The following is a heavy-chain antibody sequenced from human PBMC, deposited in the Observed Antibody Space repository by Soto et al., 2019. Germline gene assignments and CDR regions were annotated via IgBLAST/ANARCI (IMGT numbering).Heavy chain of an antibody. CDR2: ISYDGSNK. CDR3: GRGLDFWSGYYDQYYYGLDV. D-gene: IGHD3-3*01. J-gene: IGHJ6*02. V-gene: IGHV3-30*03. CDR1: GFTFSSYG. Sequence: PGGSLRLSCAASGFTFSSYGMHWVRQAPGKGLEWVAVISYDGSNKYYADSVKGRFTISRDNSKNTLYFQMNSLRAEDTAVYYWGRGLDFWSGYYDQYYYGLDVWGQGTRVTVSS.